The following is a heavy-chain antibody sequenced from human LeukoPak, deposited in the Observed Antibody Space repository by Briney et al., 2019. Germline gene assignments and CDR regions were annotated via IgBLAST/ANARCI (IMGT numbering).Heavy chain of an antibody. CDR1: GGSISSSSYS. CDR2: IYYSGST. V-gene: IGHV4-39*01. CDR3: ARLSQWLKYMDV. D-gene: IGHD6-19*01. J-gene: IGHJ6*03. Sequence: KPSETLSLTCTVSGGSISSSSYSWGWIRQPPGKGLEWIGSIYYSGSTYYNPSLKSPVTISVDTSKNQFSLKLSSVTAADTAVYYCARLSQWLKYMDVWGKGTTVTVSS.